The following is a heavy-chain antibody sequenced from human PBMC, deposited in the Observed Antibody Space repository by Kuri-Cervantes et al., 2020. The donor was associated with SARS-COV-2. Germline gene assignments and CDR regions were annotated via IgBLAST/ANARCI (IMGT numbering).Heavy chain of an antibody. CDR2: IYYSGST. J-gene: IGHJ4*02. V-gene: IGHV4-39*01. D-gene: IGHD1-7*01. CDR1: GGSISSSSYY. Sequence: SETLSLTCTVSGGSISSSSYYWGWIRQPPGKGLEWIGSIYYSGSTYYNPSLKSRVTISVDTYKNQFPLKLSSVPAADTAVYYCAIARGHNWNYDFDYRGQGTLVTVSS. CDR3: AIARGHNWNYDFDY.